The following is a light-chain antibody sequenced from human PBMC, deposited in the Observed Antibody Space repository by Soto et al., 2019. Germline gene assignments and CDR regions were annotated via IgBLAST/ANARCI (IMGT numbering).Light chain of an antibody. Sequence: QSVLTQPASVSGSPGQSITFSCTGTSSDIGVYNYVSWYQQHPGKAPKLMIYEVNNRPSGVSNRFSGSKSGNTASLTISGLQAEDEADYYCSSYTTSNTYGFGTGTKLTVL. V-gene: IGLV2-14*01. CDR3: SSYTTSNTYG. J-gene: IGLJ1*01. CDR2: EVN. CDR1: SSDIGVYNY.